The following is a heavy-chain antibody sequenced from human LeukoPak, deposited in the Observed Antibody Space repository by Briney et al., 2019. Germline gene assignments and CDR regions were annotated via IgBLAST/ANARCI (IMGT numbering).Heavy chain of an antibody. CDR2: IYYSGST. Sequence: PSETLSLTCTVSGGSISSYYWSWIRQPPGKGLEWIGYIYYSGSTNYNPSLKSRVTISVDTSKNQFSLKLSSVTAADTAVYYCARCFSGYGGWFDPWGQGTLVTVSS. D-gene: IGHD5-12*01. CDR3: ARCFSGYGGWFDP. J-gene: IGHJ5*02. V-gene: IGHV4-59*01. CDR1: GGSISSYY.